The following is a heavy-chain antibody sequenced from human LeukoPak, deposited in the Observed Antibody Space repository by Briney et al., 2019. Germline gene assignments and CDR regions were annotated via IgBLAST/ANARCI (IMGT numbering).Heavy chain of an antibody. V-gene: IGHV5-51*01. CDR2: IYPGDSDT. Sequence: GESLNISVKGFGYSFSYYWSAGVRQMPGKGLEWMGIIYPGDSDTRYSPSCQGQVTISADKSIRTAYLQWSSLRASDTAMYYCARCGEIATISSCYFDYWGQGSLVTVSS. D-gene: IGHD5-24*01. CDR3: ARCGEIATISSCYFDY. CDR1: GYSFSYYW. J-gene: IGHJ4*02.